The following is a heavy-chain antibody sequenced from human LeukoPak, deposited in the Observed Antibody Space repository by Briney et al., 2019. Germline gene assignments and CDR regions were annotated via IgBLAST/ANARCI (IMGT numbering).Heavy chain of an antibody. Sequence: SETLSLTCTVSGGSISSYYWSWIRQPPGKGLEWIGYIYYSGSTYYNPSLKSRVTISVDTSKNQFSLKLSSVTAADTAVYYCAREEYSSSRGVDYWGQGTLVTVSS. CDR2: IYYSGST. V-gene: IGHV4-59*12. D-gene: IGHD6-6*01. J-gene: IGHJ4*02. CDR1: GGSISSYY. CDR3: AREEYSSSRGVDY.